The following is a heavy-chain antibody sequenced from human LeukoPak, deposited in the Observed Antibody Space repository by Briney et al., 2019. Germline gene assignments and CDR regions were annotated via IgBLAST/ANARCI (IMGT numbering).Heavy chain of an antibody. V-gene: IGHV3-23*01. CDR3: ATEGFYY. CDR2: ISRSGDIT. Sequence: GGSLRLSCAASGAAFTKYGMKWVRQAAGAGLEYISGISRSGDITHYADSVKGRFTIYRDNVQNTLYLQMNSLRADDTALCYCATEGFYYWGPGTQVTVSS. CDR1: GAAFTKYG. J-gene: IGHJ4*02.